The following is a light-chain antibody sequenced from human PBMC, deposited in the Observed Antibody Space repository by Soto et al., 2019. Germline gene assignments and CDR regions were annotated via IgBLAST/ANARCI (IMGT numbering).Light chain of an antibody. CDR1: QGISSY. CDR2: AAS. J-gene: IGKJ5*01. CDR3: QQLNSYPRT. V-gene: IGKV1-9*01. Sequence: IQLTQSPSSLSASVGDRFTITCRASQGISSYLTWYQQKPGKAPKVLIYAASTLQSGVPSRFSGSGSGTDFTLTISSLQPEDFATYYCQQLNSYPRTFGQGTRLEVK.